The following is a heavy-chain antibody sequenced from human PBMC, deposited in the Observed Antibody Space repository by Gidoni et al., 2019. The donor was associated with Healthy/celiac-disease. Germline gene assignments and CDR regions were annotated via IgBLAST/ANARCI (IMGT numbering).Heavy chain of an antibody. D-gene: IGHD3-16*01. J-gene: IGHJ4*02. CDR3: ARALPYYDYVWGSSTAFDY. V-gene: IGHV6-1*01. CDR2: TYYRSKWYN. CDR1: GDSVSSNSSA. Sequence: QVQLQQSCPGLVKPSQTLSLTCAISGDSVSSNSSAWYGIRQSPSRGLEWLGRTYYRSKWYNDYAVSVKSRITINPDTYKTQFSLQLNSVTPEDTAVYYCARALPYYDYVWGSSTAFDYWGQGTLVTVSS.